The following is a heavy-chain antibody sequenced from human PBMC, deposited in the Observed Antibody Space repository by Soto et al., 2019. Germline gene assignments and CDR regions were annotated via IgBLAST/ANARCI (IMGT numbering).Heavy chain of an antibody. D-gene: IGHD4-17*01. J-gene: IGHJ4*02. CDR1: GGTFSSYA. CDR2: IIPIFGTA. V-gene: IGHV1-69*13. CDR3: EVTTGY. Sequence: SVKVSCKASGGTFSSYAISWVRQAPGQGLEWMGGIIPIFGTANYAQKFQGRVTITADESINTVYLELTTLTYEDTAVYYCEVTTGYWGQGTMVTVSS.